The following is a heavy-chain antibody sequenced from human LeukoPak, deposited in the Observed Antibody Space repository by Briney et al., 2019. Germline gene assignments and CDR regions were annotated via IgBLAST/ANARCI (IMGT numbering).Heavy chain of an antibody. V-gene: IGHV3-53*01. Sequence: PGGSLRLSCAASGFTVSSNYMSWVRQAPGKGLEWVSVIYSGGSTYYADSVKGRFPISRDNSKNTLYLQMNSLRAEDTAVYYCASDSGPYYFDYWGHGTLVTVSS. CDR2: IYSGGST. CDR3: ASDSGPYYFDY. CDR1: GFTVSSNY. D-gene: IGHD2-15*01. J-gene: IGHJ4*01.